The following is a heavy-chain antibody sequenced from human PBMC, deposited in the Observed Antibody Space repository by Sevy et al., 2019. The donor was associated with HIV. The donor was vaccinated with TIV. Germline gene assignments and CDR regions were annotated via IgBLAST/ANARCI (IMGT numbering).Heavy chain of an antibody. CDR3: AKYSSGGPPRASVYYFDD. V-gene: IGHV3-23*01. CDR1: GFTFSNYV. CDR2: ISGSGDTT. J-gene: IGHJ4*02. Sequence: GGSLRLSCEVSGFTFSNYVMGWVRQAPGKGLEWVSDISGSGDTTYYADSVKGRFTISRDNSKNTLYLQMNRLSAEDMDVYYCAKYSSGGPPRASVYYFDDWGQGTLVTVSS. D-gene: IGHD2-21*01.